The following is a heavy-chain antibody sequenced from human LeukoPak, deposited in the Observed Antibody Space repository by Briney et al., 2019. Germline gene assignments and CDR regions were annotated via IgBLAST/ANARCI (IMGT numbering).Heavy chain of an antibody. V-gene: IGHV3-15*01. D-gene: IGHD3-10*01. Sequence: GGSLRLSCAASGFTFSNAWMSWVRQAPGKGLEWVGRIKSKTDGGTTDYAAPVKGRFTISRDDSKNTLYLQMNSLKTEDTAVYYSTTGPFYGSGSYYIGFDYWGQGTLVTVSS. CDR3: TTGPFYGSGSYYIGFDY. CDR1: GFTFSNAW. CDR2: IKSKTDGGTT. J-gene: IGHJ4*02.